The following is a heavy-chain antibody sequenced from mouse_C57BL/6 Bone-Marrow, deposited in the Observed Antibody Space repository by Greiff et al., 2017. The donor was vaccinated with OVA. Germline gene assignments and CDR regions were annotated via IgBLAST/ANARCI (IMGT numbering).Heavy chain of an antibody. J-gene: IGHJ1*03. CDR3: ARRDWYFDV. Sequence: EMKVEESGGGLVQPGGSLKLSCAASGFTFSDYYMYWVRQTPEKRLEWVAYISNGGGSTYYPDTVKGRFTISRDNAKNTLYLQMGRLKSEDTAMYYCARRDWYFDVWGTGTTVTVSS. CDR1: GFTFSDYY. V-gene: IGHV5-12*01. CDR2: ISNGGGST.